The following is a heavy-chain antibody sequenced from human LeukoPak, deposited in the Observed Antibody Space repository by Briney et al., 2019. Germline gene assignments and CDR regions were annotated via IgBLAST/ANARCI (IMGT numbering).Heavy chain of an antibody. CDR2: IYTSGST. CDR1: GGSISSGSYY. V-gene: IGHV4-61*02. J-gene: IGHJ6*03. Sequence: SQTLSLTCTVSGGSISSGSYYWSWIRQPAGKGLEWIGRIYTSGSTNYNPSLKSRVTISVDTSKNQFSLKLSSVTAADTAVYYCARLRQALSGYYYYYYMDVWGKGTTVTVSS. D-gene: IGHD3-3*01. CDR3: ARLRQALSGYYYYYYMDV.